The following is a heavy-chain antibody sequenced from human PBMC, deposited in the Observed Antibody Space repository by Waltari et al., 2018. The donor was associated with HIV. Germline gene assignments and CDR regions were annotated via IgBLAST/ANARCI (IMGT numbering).Heavy chain of an antibody. CDR2: IKPDGSEK. V-gene: IGHV3-7*03. Sequence: DVQLVESGGNWVRPGGSPRLSCAASGFRFRNYWMAWVRQAPGKGLEWVANIKPDGSEKNYVDSVRGRFTISRDNSENALYLLMDSLRVEDTAMYYCGSLCNCDATGYRAVESWGHGTLLTVSS. CDR3: GSLCNCDATGYRAVES. J-gene: IGHJ5*01. D-gene: IGHD3-9*01. CDR1: GFRFRNYW.